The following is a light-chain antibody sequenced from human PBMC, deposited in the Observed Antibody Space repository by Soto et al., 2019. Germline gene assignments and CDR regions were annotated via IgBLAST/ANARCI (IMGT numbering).Light chain of an antibody. CDR1: QSVNSNF. CDR3: QQYGRSPLLYT. CDR2: GSS. V-gene: IGKV3-20*01. J-gene: IGKJ2*01. Sequence: EIVLTQSPGTLSLSPGERATLSCRTSQSVNSNFLAWYRQKPGQAPRLLVYGSSTRAAGVPDRFSGSGSGTDFTLTISRLEPEDFAVYYCQQYGRSPLLYTFGQGTKLGVK.